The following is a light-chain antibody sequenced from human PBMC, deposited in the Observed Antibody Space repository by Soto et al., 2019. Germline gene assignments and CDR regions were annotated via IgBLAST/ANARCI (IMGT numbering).Light chain of an antibody. CDR1: QSVSSN. Sequence: EIVMTQSQATLSCSPVERATLSGRASQSVSSNLAWYQQKPGQAPRLLIYGASTRATGITARFSGSGSGKEFTLTISRMQNDDFEGYYCKQYNSYSRTCGQGTKVDIK. J-gene: IGKJ1*01. CDR2: GAS. CDR3: KQYNSYSRT. V-gene: IGKV3-15*01.